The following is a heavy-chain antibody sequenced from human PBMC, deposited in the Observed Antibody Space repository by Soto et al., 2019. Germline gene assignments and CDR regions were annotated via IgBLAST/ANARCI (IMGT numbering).Heavy chain of an antibody. J-gene: IGHJ6*02. CDR1: GGSISSGGYS. CDR3: HARGPLPHAGNCEFYYYGMDA. Sequence: QLQLQESGSGLVKPSQTLSLTCAVSGGSISSGGYSWSWIRQPPGKGLEWIGYIYHSGSTYYNPYPESRLTISLDRPKNHFCLKLSSVTAADAAAYFCHARGPLPHAGNCEFYYYGMDAWGQGTKVTVSS. CDR2: IYHSGST. V-gene: IGHV4-30-2*01. D-gene: IGHD1-1*01.